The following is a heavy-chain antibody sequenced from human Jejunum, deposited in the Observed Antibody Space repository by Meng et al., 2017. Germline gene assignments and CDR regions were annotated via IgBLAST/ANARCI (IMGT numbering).Heavy chain of an antibody. CDR1: GGSVSGYY. J-gene: IGHJ1*01. CDR3: ARPAGYSSNWYKYFQH. Sequence: QVQLQQWGAGRGKPSETLSHTYAGHGGSVSGYYWSWIRQSPGKGLEWIGESNHSGSTNYNPSLQSRVSISVDRSKSQFSLELTSVTAADTAVYYCARPAGYSSNWYKYFQHWGLGTLVTVSS. V-gene: IGHV4-34*01. D-gene: IGHD6-13*01. CDR2: SNHSGST.